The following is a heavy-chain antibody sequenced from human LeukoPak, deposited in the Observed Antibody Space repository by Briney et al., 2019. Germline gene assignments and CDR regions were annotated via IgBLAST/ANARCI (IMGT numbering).Heavy chain of an antibody. D-gene: IGHD3-9*01. J-gene: IGHJ4*02. CDR2: IYYSGST. CDR3: ARVIAYYDILTGYYNVGRLDY. V-gene: IGHV4-39*07. Sequence: PSETLSLTCTVSGGSISSSSYYWGWIRQPPGKGLEWIGSIYYSGSTYYNPSLKSRVTISVDTSKNQFSLKLSSVTAADTAVYYCARVIAYYDILTGYYNVGRLDYWGQGTLVTVSS. CDR1: GGSISSSSYY.